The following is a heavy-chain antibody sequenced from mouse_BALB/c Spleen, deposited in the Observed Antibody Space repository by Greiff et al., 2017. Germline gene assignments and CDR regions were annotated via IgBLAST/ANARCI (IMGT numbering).Heavy chain of an antibody. CDR1: GFTFSSFG. J-gene: IGHJ3*01. CDR2: ISSGSSTI. Sequence: EVQLVESGGGLVQPGGSRKLSCAASGFTFSSFGMHWVRQAPEKGLEWVAYISSGSSTIYYADTVKGRFTISRDNPKNTLFLQMTSLRSEDTAMYYCARSYYDYDRGFAYWGQGTLVTVSA. D-gene: IGHD2-4*01. CDR3: ARSYYDYDRGFAY. V-gene: IGHV5-17*02.